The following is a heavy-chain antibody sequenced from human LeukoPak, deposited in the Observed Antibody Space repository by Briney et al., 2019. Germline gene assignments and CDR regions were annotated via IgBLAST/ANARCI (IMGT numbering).Heavy chain of an antibody. V-gene: IGHV3-23*01. Sequence: GGSLRLSCAASGFTFSSYGMSWVRQAPGKGLEWVSAISGSGGSTYYADSVKGRFTISRDNSKNTLYLQMNSLRAEDTAVYYCAKDAAWYEYYYDSSGYFHWGQGPLVTVSS. CDR2: ISGSGGST. CDR1: GFTFSSYG. D-gene: IGHD3-22*01. J-gene: IGHJ4*02. CDR3: AKDAAWYEYYYDSSGYFH.